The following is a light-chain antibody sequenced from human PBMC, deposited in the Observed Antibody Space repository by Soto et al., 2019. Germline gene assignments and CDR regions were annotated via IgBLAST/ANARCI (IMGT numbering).Light chain of an antibody. V-gene: IGKV1-33*01. Sequence: DIQMTQSPSSLSASVGDRVTISCQASQDISNYLNWYQQKPGKAPKLLIYDASSLETGVPSRFGGRGFGTDFTFTISSLQPEDVATYYCQKYGNPALTFGGGTKVDIK. CDR3: QKYGNPALT. CDR1: QDISNY. J-gene: IGKJ4*01. CDR2: DAS.